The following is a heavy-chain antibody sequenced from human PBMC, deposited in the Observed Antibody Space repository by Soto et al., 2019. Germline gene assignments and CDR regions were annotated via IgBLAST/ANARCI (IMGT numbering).Heavy chain of an antibody. V-gene: IGHV1-18*01. CDR2: ISACNGNT. J-gene: IGHJ4*02. CDR3: ARGEDIVVVVAALDD. CDR1: GYTFTIYC. Sequence: ASVKVSCKASGYTFTIYCISWVRQAPGQGLEWMGWISACNGNTNYAQKLQGRVTMTTDTSTSTAYMELRSLRSDDTAVYYCARGEDIVVVVAALDDWGQGTLVTVSS. D-gene: IGHD2-15*01.